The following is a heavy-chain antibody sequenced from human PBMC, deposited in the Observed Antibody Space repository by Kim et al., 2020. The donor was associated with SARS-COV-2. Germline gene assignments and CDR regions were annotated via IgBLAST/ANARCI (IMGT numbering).Heavy chain of an antibody. Sequence: QGFTGRFVFSLDTSVSTAYLQISSLKAEDTAVYYCARQSSGYDSRNFDYWGQGTLVTVSS. CDR3: ARQSSGYDSRNFDY. J-gene: IGHJ4*02. D-gene: IGHD5-12*01. V-gene: IGHV7-4-1*02.